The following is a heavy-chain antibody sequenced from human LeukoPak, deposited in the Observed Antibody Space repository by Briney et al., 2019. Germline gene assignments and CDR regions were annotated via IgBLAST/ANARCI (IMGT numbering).Heavy chain of an antibody. CDR3: ARDLAHYDILTGYFPRPNWFDP. Sequence: SVKVSCKASGGTFSSYVISWVRQAPGQGLERMGRIIPILGIANYAQKFQGRVTITADKSTSTAYMELSSLRSEDTAVYYCARDLAHYDILTGYFPRPNWFDPWGQGTLVTVSS. J-gene: IGHJ5*02. CDR1: GGTFSSYV. V-gene: IGHV1-69*04. CDR2: IIPILGIA. D-gene: IGHD3-9*01.